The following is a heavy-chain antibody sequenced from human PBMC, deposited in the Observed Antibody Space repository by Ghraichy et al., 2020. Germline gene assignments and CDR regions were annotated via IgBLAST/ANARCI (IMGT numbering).Heavy chain of an antibody. CDR3: ARAPWVVTAIFLPGFDY. Sequence: GGSLRLSCAASGFTFSSYSMNWVRQAPGKGLEWVSYISSSSSTIYYADSVKGRFTISRDNAKNSLYLQMNSLRAEDTAVYYCARAPWVVTAIFLPGFDYWGQGTLVTVSS. CDR1: GFTFSSYS. V-gene: IGHV3-48*04. J-gene: IGHJ4*02. CDR2: ISSSSSTI. D-gene: IGHD2-21*02.